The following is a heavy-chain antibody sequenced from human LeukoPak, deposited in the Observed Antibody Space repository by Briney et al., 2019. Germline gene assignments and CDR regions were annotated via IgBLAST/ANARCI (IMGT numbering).Heavy chain of an antibody. J-gene: IGHJ1*01. V-gene: IGHV4-30-2*01. CDR3: ARGLLFLGPYFQH. D-gene: IGHD3-3*01. Sequence: SETLSLTCAVSGGSISSGGYSWSWIRQPPGTGLEWIGYIYHSGSTYYNPSLKSRVTISVDRSKNQFSLKLSSVTAADTAVYYCARGLLFLGPYFQHWGQGTLVTVSS. CDR1: GGSISSGGYS. CDR2: IYHSGST.